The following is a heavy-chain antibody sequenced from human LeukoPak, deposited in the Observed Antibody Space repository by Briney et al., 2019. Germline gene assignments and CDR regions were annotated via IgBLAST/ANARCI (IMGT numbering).Heavy chain of an antibody. CDR2: ISTDGSTT. V-gene: IGHV3-74*01. CDR1: GFTFSSYW. Sequence: GGSLRLSCAASGFTFSSYWMHWVRQAPGKGLVWVSRISTDGSTTGYADSGKGRFTISRDNAKNTLYLQMNSLRAEDTAVYYCTRDRTTVTLFDYWGQGVLVTVSP. J-gene: IGHJ4*02. CDR3: TRDRTTVTLFDY. D-gene: IGHD4-17*01.